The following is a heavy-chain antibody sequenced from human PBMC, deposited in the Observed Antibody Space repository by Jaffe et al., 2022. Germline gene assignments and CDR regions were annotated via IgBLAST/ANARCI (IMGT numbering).Heavy chain of an antibody. CDR2: ISSSSSTI. CDR3: ARADDYIWGSYRPVNYFDY. Sequence: EVQLVESGGGLVQPGGSLRLSCAASGFTFSSYSMNWVRQAPGKGLEWVSYISSSSSTIYYADSVKGRFTISRDNAKNSLYLQMNSLRAEDTAVYYCARADDYIWGSYRPVNYFDYWGQGTLVTVSS. V-gene: IGHV3-48*01. D-gene: IGHD3-16*02. CDR1: GFTFSSYS. J-gene: IGHJ4*02.